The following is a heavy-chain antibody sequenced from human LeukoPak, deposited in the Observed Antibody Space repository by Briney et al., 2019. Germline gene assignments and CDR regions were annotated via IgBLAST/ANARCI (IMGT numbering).Heavy chain of an antibody. Sequence: SETLSLTCTVSGGSISSGDYYWSWIRQPPGKGLEWIGYIYYSGSTYYNPSLKSRVTISVDTSKNQFSLKLSSVTAADTAVYYCARGTDWGPYYFDYWGQGTLVTVSS. J-gene: IGHJ4*02. V-gene: IGHV4-30-4*08. CDR2: IYYSGST. CDR1: GGSISSGDYY. CDR3: ARGTDWGPYYFDY. D-gene: IGHD7-27*01.